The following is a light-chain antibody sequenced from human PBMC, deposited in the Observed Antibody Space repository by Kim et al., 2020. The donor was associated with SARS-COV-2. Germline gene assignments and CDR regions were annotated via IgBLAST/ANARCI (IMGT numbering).Light chain of an antibody. J-gene: IGLJ3*02. Sequence: QSVLTQPPSASGTPGQRVTISCSGSNSNIGSKAVNWYQQVPGTAPKLLIYNNSQRPSGVPDRFSGSKSGTSASLAISGLQSEDEADYYCAAWDASLNAWVFGGGTQLTVL. CDR1: NSNIGSKA. CDR2: NNS. V-gene: IGLV1-44*01. CDR3: AAWDASLNAWV.